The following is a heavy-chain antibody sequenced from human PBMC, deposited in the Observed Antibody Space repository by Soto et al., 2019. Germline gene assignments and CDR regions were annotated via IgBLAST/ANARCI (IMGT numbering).Heavy chain of an antibody. CDR1: GFIFSNYG. CDR3: AKARLWERRGFDY. CDR2: ISYDESNQ. Sequence: QVQLVESGGGVVQPGRSLRLSCAASGFIFSNYGMHWVRQAPGKGLEWVALISYDESNQFYAESVQGRFTVSRDNSKNTLYLQMNSLRTDDTAVYYCAKARLWERRGFDYWGQGTLVTVSS. D-gene: IGHD1-26*01. V-gene: IGHV3-30*18. J-gene: IGHJ4*02.